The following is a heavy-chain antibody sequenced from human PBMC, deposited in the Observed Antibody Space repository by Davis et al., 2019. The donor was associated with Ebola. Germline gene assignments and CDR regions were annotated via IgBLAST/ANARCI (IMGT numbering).Heavy chain of an antibody. CDR3: ARERPVVPAAPNLNYFDY. J-gene: IGHJ4*02. V-gene: IGHV4-34*01. CDR1: GGSFSGYY. Sequence: SETLSLTRAVYGGSFSGYYWTWIRQSPGKGLEWIGEIYHSGSTNYNPSLKSRVTISVDKSKNQFSLKLSSVTAADTAVYYCARERPVVPAAPNLNYFDYWGQGTLVTVSS. D-gene: IGHD2-2*01. CDR2: IYHSGST.